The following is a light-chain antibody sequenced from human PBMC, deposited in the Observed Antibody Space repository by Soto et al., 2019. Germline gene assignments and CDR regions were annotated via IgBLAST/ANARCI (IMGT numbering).Light chain of an antibody. J-gene: IGLJ1*01. CDR2: EVS. CDR1: SSDVGGYNY. Sequence: QSALTEPASVSGSPGQSITISCTGTSSDVGGYNYVSWYQLHPGKAPKLIIYEVSNRPSGVSNRFSGSKSGNTASPTISGXQAEDEADYYCSSYTSSTAYVFGTGTKSPS. CDR3: SSYTSSTAYV. V-gene: IGLV2-14*01.